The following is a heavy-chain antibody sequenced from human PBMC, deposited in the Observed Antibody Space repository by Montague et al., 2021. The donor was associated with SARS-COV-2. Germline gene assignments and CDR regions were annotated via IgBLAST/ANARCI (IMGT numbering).Heavy chain of an antibody. V-gene: IGHV4-61*02. Sequence: TLSLTCTVSGDSISSGTYYWSWLRQPAGKGLESIGRIYTSGGTNYNPSLKSRATMSVDPSKNPFSLTMSSVTAADTAVYYCARGGGDYYRYFDYWGQGSLVTVSS. J-gene: IGHJ4*02. CDR1: GDSISSGTYY. D-gene: IGHD2-21*02. CDR2: IYTSGGT. CDR3: ARGGGDYYRYFDY.